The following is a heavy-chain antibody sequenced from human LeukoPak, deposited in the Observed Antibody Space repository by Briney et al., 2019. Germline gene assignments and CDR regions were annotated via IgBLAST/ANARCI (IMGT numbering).Heavy chain of an antibody. J-gene: IGHJ4*02. CDR1: GFTFSNYG. D-gene: IGHD2-2*01. Sequence: PGGSLRLSCAASGFTFSNYGIHWVRQAPGKGLEWVAVISYDGSNKNYADSVKGRFSISRDNSKNTLYLQMNSLRSEDTAVYYCARDRCSSTTCNLDYWGQGTLVTVSS. CDR2: ISYDGSNK. V-gene: IGHV3-30-3*01. CDR3: ARDRCSSTTCNLDY.